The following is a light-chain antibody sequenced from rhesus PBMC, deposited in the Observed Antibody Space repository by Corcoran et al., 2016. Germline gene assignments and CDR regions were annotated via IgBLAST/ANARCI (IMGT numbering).Light chain of an antibody. CDR1: QSLLNRDGHTY. J-gene: IGKJ4*01. CDR2: LGS. CDR3: IQATQLPPLT. V-gene: IGKV2-78*01. Sequence: DIVMTQTPLSLLVTPGEPASIPCRSNQSLLNRDGHTYLDWYLQNPGHCPQLLIYLGSKRASGVPVRFSGSGSGTDFTRKISRMEAGNVRIYFCIQATQLPPLTFGGGTKVEIK.